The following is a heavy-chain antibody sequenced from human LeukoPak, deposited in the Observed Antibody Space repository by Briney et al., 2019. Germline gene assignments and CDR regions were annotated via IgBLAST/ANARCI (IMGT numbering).Heavy chain of an antibody. J-gene: IGHJ4*02. D-gene: IGHD6-19*01. Sequence: GGSLRLSCAASGFTFIDYDMHWVRQVIGKGLEWVSAIGIRGDTHYSGSVKGRFTISRENAESSLYLQMNSLRAEDTAVYYCARGGIQVSGIDEFDYCGQGTLATVSS. V-gene: IGHV3-13*01. CDR3: ARGGIQVSGIDEFDY. CDR1: GFTFIDYD. CDR2: IGIRGDT.